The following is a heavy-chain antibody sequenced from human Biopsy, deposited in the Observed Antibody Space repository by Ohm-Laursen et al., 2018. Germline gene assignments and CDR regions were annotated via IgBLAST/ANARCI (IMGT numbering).Heavy chain of an antibody. CDR2: NILILGTG. V-gene: IGHV1-69*06. D-gene: IGHD3-9*01. J-gene: IGHJ1*01. Sequence: SSVNASCKSPVGTFSNYGVNWVRQAPGQGLEWLGGNILILGTGNYAQKFQDRVTVAANTSTSTATMELRSLRSDDTAVYYCATKLTGYFHHWGQGTLVIVSS. CDR3: ATKLTGYFHH. CDR1: VGTFSNYG.